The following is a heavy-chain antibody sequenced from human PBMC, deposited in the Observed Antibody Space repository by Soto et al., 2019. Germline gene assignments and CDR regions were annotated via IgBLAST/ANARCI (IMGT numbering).Heavy chain of an antibody. CDR2: MNPNSGNT. CDR1: GYTFTSYD. D-gene: IGHD3-10*01. V-gene: IGHV1-8*01. CDR3: ARENYYYGSGSSYYYMDV. Sequence: ASVKVSCKASGYTFTSYDINWVRQATGQGLEWMGWMNPNSGNTGYAQKFQGRVTMTRNTSISTAYMELSSLRSEDTAVYYCARENYYYGSGSSYYYMDVWGKGTTVTVSS. J-gene: IGHJ6*03.